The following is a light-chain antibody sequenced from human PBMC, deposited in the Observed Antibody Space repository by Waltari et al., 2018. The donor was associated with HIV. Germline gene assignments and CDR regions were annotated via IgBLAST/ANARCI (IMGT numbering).Light chain of an antibody. CDR3: QQYYSTPFT. CDR2: WAA. Sequence: DIVMTQSPDSLTVSLGERATFNCKSSQSVFYSSDNKNYLAWYQQKPGQPPKLLISWAATRESGVPDRFSGSGSGTDFTLTITSLQAEDVAVYYCQQYYSTPFTFGPGTKVDIK. CDR1: QSVFYSSDNKNY. J-gene: IGKJ3*01. V-gene: IGKV4-1*01.